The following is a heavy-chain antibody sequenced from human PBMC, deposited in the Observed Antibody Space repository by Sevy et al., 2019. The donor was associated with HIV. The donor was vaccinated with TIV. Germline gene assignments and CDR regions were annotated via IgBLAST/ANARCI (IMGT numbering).Heavy chain of an antibody. CDR1: GGTFNSFA. J-gene: IGHJ6*02. CDR3: ARDRGFSSTSEYGMDV. CDR2: IIPPFGTT. D-gene: IGHD2-2*01. V-gene: IGHV1-69*13. Sequence: ASVKVSCKASGGTFNSFAIIWVRQAPGQGLEWMGGIIPPFGTTNYAQNFQGRVTITADDSTTTGYMEMSSPRYDDTAVYYCARDRGFSSTSEYGMDVWGQGTTVTVSS.